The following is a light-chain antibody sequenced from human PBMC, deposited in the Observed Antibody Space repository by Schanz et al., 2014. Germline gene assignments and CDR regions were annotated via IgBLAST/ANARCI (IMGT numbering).Light chain of an antibody. J-gene: IGLJ1*01. CDR1: SSNIGNNY. V-gene: IGLV1-51*01. CDR3: AAWDDSLDAYV. CDR2: ENN. Sequence: QSVLTQPPSVSAAPGQKVTFSCSGTSSNIGNNYVSWYQQLPGTAPKLLIYENNQRPSEIPDRFSGSKSGTSASLAISGLQSEDEADYYCAAWDDSLDAYVFGSGTKLTVL.